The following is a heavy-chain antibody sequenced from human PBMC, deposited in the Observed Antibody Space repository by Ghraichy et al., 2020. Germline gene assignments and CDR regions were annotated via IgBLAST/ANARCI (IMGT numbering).Heavy chain of an antibody. J-gene: IGHJ5*02. Sequence: SVKVSCKASGGTFSSYAISWVRQAPGQGLEWMGGIIPIFGTANYAQKFQGRVTITADESTSTAYMELSSLRSEDTAVYYCAREGSSSVGWYTWFDPWGQGTLVTVSS. CDR2: IIPIFGTA. CDR3: AREGSSSVGWYTWFDP. D-gene: IGHD6-6*01. V-gene: IGHV1-69*13. CDR1: GGTFSSYA.